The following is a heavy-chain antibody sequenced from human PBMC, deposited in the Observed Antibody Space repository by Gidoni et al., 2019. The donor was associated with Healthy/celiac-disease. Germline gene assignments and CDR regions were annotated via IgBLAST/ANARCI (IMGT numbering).Heavy chain of an antibody. D-gene: IGHD6-6*01. Sequence: EVQLVESGGGLVQPGRSLRLSCAASGFTFADYAMHWVRQAPGKGLEWVSGISWNSGSIGYADSVKGRFTISRDNAKNSLYLQMNSLRAEDTALYYCAKDREYSSSSGLFDYWGQGTLVTVSS. J-gene: IGHJ4*02. CDR2: ISWNSGSI. CDR1: GFTFADYA. CDR3: AKDREYSSSSGLFDY. V-gene: IGHV3-9*01.